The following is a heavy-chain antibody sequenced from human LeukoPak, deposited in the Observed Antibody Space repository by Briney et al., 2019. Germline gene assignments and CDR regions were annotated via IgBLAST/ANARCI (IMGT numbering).Heavy chain of an antibody. CDR2: IKSKTDGRTT. CDR1: GFTLNNPW. J-gene: IGHJ4*02. D-gene: IGHD2-2*01. CDR3: TTAITRVRCSRTSCRNEFDY. Sequence: TGGSLRLSCSASGFTLNNPWMSWVRQAPGKGLEWVGRIKSKTDGRTTDYAEPVKGRFTISRDDSKNTLYLQMNSLKTEDTAVFYCTTAITRVRCSRTSCRNEFDYWGQGALVTVSS. V-gene: IGHV3-15*01.